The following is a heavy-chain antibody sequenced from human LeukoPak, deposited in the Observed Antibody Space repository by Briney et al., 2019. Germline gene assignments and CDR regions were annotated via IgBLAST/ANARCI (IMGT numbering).Heavy chain of an antibody. CDR2: ISSSGSTI. Sequence: GGSLRLSCAASGFTFSDYYMSWIRQAPGKGLEWVSYISSSGSTIYYADSVKGRLTISRDKSKNTVSLQMNSLRAEDTAVYYCARDAYCSSTSCYLDVWGKGTTVTVSS. V-gene: IGHV3-11*04. CDR3: ARDAYCSSTSCYLDV. CDR1: GFTFSDYY. J-gene: IGHJ6*03. D-gene: IGHD2-2*01.